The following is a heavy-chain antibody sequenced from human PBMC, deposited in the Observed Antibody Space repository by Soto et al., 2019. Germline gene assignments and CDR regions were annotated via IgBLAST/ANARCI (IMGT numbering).Heavy chain of an antibody. J-gene: IGHJ4*02. V-gene: IGHV4-59*01. CDR3: ARWASGSRYFDY. Sequence: SETLSLTCTVSGGSISGYSWSWIRQSPGKGLEWIGYVYYSGSTNYNPSPKSRVTISVDTSKNQFSLKLSSVTAADTAVYYCARWASGSRYFDYWAREFWSPSPQ. CDR2: VYYSGST. CDR1: GGSISGYS. D-gene: IGHD1-26*01.